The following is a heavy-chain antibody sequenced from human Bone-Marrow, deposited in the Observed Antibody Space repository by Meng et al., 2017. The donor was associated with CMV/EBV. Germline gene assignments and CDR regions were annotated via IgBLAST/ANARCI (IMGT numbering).Heavy chain of an antibody. CDR1: GGSFSGYY. J-gene: IGHJ4*02. Sequence: VQLQQWGAGLLKPSETLSLTCAVYGGSFSGYYWSWIRQSPGKGLEWIGEINHSGSTNYNPSLKSRVTISVDTSKNQFSLKLSSVTAADTAVYYCARGYCSSTSCLIDYWGQGTLVTVSS. D-gene: IGHD2-2*01. CDR3: ARGYCSSTSCLIDY. V-gene: IGHV4-34*01. CDR2: INHSGST.